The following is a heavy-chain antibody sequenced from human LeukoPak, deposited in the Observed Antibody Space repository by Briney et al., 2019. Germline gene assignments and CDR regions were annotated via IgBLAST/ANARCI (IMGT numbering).Heavy chain of an antibody. Sequence: GGSLRLSCAASGFTFSSYSMNWGRQAPGKGLEWVADIASDGSHTFYVESVKGRFTISRDNSKNTLYLQMNSLRAEDTAVYFCARERQDTILHSGAFDIWGQGTMVTVSS. CDR1: GFTFSSYS. D-gene: IGHD2-21*01. CDR3: ARERQDTILHSGAFDI. J-gene: IGHJ3*02. V-gene: IGHV3-30*03. CDR2: IASDGSHT.